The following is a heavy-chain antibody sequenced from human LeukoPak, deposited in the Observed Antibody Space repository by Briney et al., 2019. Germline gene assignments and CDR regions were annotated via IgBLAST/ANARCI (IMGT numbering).Heavy chain of an antibody. CDR3: ASSHDYGDSGPFDY. J-gene: IGHJ4*02. CDR2: ISTSGTTI. D-gene: IGHD4-17*01. Sequence: GGSLRLSCAAFGFTFSDYYMSWVRQAPGKGLDWISYISTSGTTIYYADSVKGRFSVSRDNAKNSLYLQMNSLRAEDTAVYYCASSHDYGDSGPFDYWGQGTLVTVSS. V-gene: IGHV3-11*04. CDR1: GFTFSDYY.